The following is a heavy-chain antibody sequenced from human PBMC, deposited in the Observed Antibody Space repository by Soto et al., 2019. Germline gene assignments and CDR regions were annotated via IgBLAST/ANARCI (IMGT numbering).Heavy chain of an antibody. CDR3: AREGDYGDYPYYFDY. D-gene: IGHD4-17*01. CDR1: GGSFSGYY. CDR2: INHSGST. V-gene: IGHV4-34*01. J-gene: IGHJ4*02. Sequence: QVQLQQWGAGLLKPSETLSLTCAVYGGSFSGYYWSWIRQPPGKGLEWIGEINHSGSTNYNPSLKSRVTISVDTSKNQFSLKMSSVTAAATAVYYCAREGDYGDYPYYFDYWGQGTLVTVSS.